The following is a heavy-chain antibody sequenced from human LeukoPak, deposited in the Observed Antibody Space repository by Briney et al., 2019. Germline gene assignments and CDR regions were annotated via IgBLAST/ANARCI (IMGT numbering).Heavy chain of an antibody. CDR2: INPNSGGT. V-gene: IGHV1-2*02. J-gene: IGHJ4*02. Sequence: ASVKVSCKASGYTFTSYDINWVRQATGQGLEWMGWINPNSGGTNYAQKFQGRVTMTRDTSISTAYMELSRLRSDDTAVYYCATALAAPWDYWGQGTLVTVSS. CDR3: ATALAAPWDY. D-gene: IGHD6-6*01. CDR1: GYTFTSYD.